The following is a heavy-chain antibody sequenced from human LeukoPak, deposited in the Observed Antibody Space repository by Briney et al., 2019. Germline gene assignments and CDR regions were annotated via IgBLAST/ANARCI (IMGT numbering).Heavy chain of an antibody. CDR2: ISPNSGGT. V-gene: IGHV1-2*02. D-gene: IGHD3-22*01. CDR3: ARSRLRITMIVVLGDY. Sequence: ASVKVSCKASGYTFTGYYMHWVRQAPGQGLEGMGWISPNSGGTNYAQKFQGRVTMTRDTSISTAYMELSRLRSDDTAVYYCARSRLRITMIVVLGDYWGQGTLVTVSS. CDR1: GYTFTGYY. J-gene: IGHJ4*02.